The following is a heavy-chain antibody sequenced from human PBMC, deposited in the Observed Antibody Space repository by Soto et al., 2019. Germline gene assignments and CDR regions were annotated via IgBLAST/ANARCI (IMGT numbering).Heavy chain of an antibody. D-gene: IGHD2-15*01. CDR1: GYRFTNYW. V-gene: IGHV5-51*01. CDR2: IYPGDSDI. CDR3: AVARVGGFDF. J-gene: IGHJ3*01. Sequence: GESLKISCKGSGYRFTNYWIGWVRQMAGKGLEWMGIIYPGDSDIRYSPSFQGQVTISADETISSAYLLWSSLKASDTAMYYWAVARVGGFDFWGQGTMVTVSS.